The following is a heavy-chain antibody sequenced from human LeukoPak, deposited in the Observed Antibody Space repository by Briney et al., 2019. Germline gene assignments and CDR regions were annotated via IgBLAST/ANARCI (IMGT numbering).Heavy chain of an antibody. J-gene: IGHJ4*02. CDR3: ARDGGLLWFGESTN. D-gene: IGHD3-10*01. CDR2: ISYDGSNK. Sequence: PGGSLRLSCAASGFTFSSYAMHWVRQAPGKGLEWVAVISYDGSNKYYADSVKDRFTISRDNSKNTLYLQMNSLRAEDTAVYYCARDGGLLWFGESTNWGQGTLVTVSS. V-gene: IGHV3-30-3*01. CDR1: GFTFSSYA.